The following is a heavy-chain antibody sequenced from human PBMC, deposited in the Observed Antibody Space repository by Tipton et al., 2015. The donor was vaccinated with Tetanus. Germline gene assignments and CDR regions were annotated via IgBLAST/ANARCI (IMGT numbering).Heavy chain of an antibody. J-gene: IGHJ4*02. V-gene: IGHV4-31*03. D-gene: IGHD5-18*01. Sequence: TLSLTCTVSGGSISSGGYYWSWIRQHPGKGLEWIGYIYYSGSTYYNPSLKSRVTISVDTSKNQFSLKLSSVTAADTAVYHCARDGYSYGYGFDYWGQGTLVTVSS. CDR2: IYYSGST. CDR3: ARDGYSYGYGFDY. CDR1: GGSISSGGYY.